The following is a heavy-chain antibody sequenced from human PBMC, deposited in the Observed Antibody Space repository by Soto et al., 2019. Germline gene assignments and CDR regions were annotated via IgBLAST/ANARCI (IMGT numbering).Heavy chain of an antibody. D-gene: IGHD3-10*01. J-gene: IGHJ6*02. V-gene: IGHV5-10-1*01. CDR1: GYSFNSYW. Sequence: GESLKIYCKGSGYSFNSYWISWVRQMPGKGLEWMGRIDPSDSYTNYSPSFQGHVTISADKSISTAYLQWSSLKASDTAMYYCARWAITMVRGVEFYYYGMYVWGQGTTVTVSS. CDR2: IDPSDSYT. CDR3: ARWAITMVRGVEFYYYGMYV.